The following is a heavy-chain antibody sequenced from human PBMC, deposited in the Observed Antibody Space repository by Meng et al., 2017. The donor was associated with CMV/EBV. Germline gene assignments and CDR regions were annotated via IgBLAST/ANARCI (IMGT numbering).Heavy chain of an antibody. CDR2: IKQDGSEK. V-gene: IGHV3-7*01. Sequence: GESLKISCAASGFTFSSYWMSWVRQAPGKGLEWVANIKQDGSEKYYVDSVKGRFTISRDNAKNSLYLQMNSLRAEDTAVYYCARVSDYSDYADVFDYWGQGTLVTVSS. J-gene: IGHJ4*02. CDR1: GFTFSSYW. D-gene: IGHD4-11*01. CDR3: ARVSDYSDYADVFDY.